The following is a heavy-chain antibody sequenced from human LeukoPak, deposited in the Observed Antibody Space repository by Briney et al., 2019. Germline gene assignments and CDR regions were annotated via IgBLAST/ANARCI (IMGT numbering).Heavy chain of an antibody. CDR3: ARGNTGTNYYDSSGFESPLFDY. J-gene: IGHJ4*02. CDR2: ISGSSSYI. V-gene: IGHV3-21*04. Sequence: GGSLRLSCAASGFTFSSYSMNWVRQAPGKGLEWVSSISGSSSYIYYADSVKGRFTISRDNAKNSLYVQTNSLRAEDTALYYCARGNTGTNYYDSSGFESPLFDYWAREPWSPSPQ. CDR1: GFTFSSYS. D-gene: IGHD3-22*01.